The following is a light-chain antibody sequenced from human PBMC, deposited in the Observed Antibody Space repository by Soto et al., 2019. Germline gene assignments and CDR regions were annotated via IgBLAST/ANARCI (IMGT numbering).Light chain of an antibody. Sequence: IPMTQSPSSLSASVGDRVTITCRASQGISNYLAWYQQKPGKVPKLLIYAASTLQSGVPSRFSGSGSGTDFTLTISSLQTEDVATYYCQKYNSAPPTFGQGTRLEIK. CDR1: QGISNY. CDR2: AAS. J-gene: IGKJ5*01. V-gene: IGKV1-27*01. CDR3: QKYNSAPPT.